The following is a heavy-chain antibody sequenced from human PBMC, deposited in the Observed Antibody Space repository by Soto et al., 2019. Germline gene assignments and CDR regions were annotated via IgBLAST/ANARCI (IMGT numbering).Heavy chain of an antibody. J-gene: IGHJ4*02. CDR1: GGSISSYY. CDR2: IYYSGST. D-gene: IGHD7-27*01. Sequence: PSETLSLTCTVSGGSISSYYWSWIRQPPGKGLEWIGYIYYSGSTDYDPSLKSRVTISVDTSKNQFSLKLSSVTAADTAVYYWARRWGTYFDFWGQGTLVAVSS. CDR3: ARRWGTYFDF. V-gene: IGHV4-59*01.